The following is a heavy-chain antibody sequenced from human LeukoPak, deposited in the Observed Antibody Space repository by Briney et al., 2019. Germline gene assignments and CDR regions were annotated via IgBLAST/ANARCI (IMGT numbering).Heavy chain of an antibody. D-gene: IGHD6-13*01. CDR1: GGSISSYY. CDR2: IYYSGTT. Sequence: PSETLSLTCSISGGSISSYYWSWIRQPPGKGLEWIGYIYYSGTTSYNPSLKSRVTISVDTSKNQFSLMLSSVTAADTAVYYCARAYSSSWYGIDYWGQGTLVTVSS. V-gene: IGHV4-59*08. CDR3: ARAYSSSWYGIDY. J-gene: IGHJ4*02.